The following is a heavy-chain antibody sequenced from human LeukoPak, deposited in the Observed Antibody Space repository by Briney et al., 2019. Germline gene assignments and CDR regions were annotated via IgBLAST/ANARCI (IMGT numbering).Heavy chain of an antibody. CDR3: ARHSSYENWFDP. Sequence: SETLSLTCTVSGGSISSDSYYWSWIRQPAGKGLEWIGNIYHSGSTYHNPSLKSRVTVSVDTSKNQFSLKLSSLTAADTAVYYCARHSSYENWFDPWGQGTLVTVSS. CDR1: GGSISSDSYY. D-gene: IGHD3-3*01. V-gene: IGHV4-61*01. CDR2: IYHSGST. J-gene: IGHJ5*02.